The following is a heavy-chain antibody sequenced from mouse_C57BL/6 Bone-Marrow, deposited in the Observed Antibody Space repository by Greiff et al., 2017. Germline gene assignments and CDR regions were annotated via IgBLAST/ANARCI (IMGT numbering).Heavy chain of an antibody. CDR1: GYTFTSYW. CDR2: INPSNGGT. D-gene: IGHD1-1*01. Sequence: QVQLQQPGTELVKPGASVKLSCKASGYTFTSYWMHWVKQRPGQGLEWIGNINPSNGGTNYNEKFKSKATLTVDKSSSTAYMQLSSLTSEDSAVYYGARPYYYGSSSYWYFDVWGTGTTVTVSS. J-gene: IGHJ1*03. CDR3: ARPYYYGSSSYWYFDV. V-gene: IGHV1-53*01.